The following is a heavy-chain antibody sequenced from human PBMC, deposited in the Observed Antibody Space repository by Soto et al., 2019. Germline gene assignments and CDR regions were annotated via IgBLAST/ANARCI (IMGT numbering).Heavy chain of an antibody. CDR2: IFHGGNT. V-gene: IGHV4-38-2*01. CDR1: GFFISSGNY. Sequence: SETLSLTCAVSGFFISSGNYWGCIRKPPGKGLEWIGSIFHGGNTYYNPSLKSRVTISVDMSKNQFSLKLNSVTAADTAVYYCARARWYDAFDVWGEGTVVTVSS. D-gene: IGHD2-15*01. J-gene: IGHJ3*01. CDR3: ARARWYDAFDV.